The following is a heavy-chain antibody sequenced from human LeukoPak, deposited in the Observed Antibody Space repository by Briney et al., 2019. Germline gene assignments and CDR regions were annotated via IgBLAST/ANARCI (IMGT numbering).Heavy chain of an antibody. CDR2: IKQDGSEK. CDR3: ARRQVDWGSPFDY. CDR1: GFTFSSYW. Sequence: PGGSLRLSCAASGFTFSSYWMSWVRQAPGKGLEWVANIKQDGSEKYYVDSVKGRFTFSRDNAKNSLYLQMNSLRAEDTAVYYCARRQVDWGSPFDYWGQGTLVTVSS. V-gene: IGHV3-7*03. J-gene: IGHJ4*02. D-gene: IGHD3/OR15-3a*01.